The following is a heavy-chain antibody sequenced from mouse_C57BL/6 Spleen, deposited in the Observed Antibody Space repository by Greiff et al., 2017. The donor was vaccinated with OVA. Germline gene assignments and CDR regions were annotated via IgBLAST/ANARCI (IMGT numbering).Heavy chain of an antibody. CDR2: ISSGSSTI. CDR1: GFTFSDYG. D-gene: IGHD3-3*01. Sequence: EVHLVESGGGLVKPGGSLKLSCAASGFTFSDYGMYWVRQAPEKGLEWVAYISSGSSTIYYADTVKGRFTISRDNAKNTLFLQMTSLRSEDTAVYYCARGTGYYFDYWGQGTTLTVSS. V-gene: IGHV5-17*01. CDR3: ARGTGYYFDY. J-gene: IGHJ2*01.